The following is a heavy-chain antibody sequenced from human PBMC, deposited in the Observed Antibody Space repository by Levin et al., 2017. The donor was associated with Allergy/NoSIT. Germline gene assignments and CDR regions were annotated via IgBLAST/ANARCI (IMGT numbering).Heavy chain of an antibody. Sequence: KISCKASGGTFSSYAISWVRQAPGQGLEWMGGIIPIFGTANYAQKFQGRVTITADESTSTAYMELSSLRSEDTAVYYCARGLGGSGPSSGWDGEGDYWGQGTLVTVSS. J-gene: IGHJ4*02. CDR3: ARGLGGSGPSSGWDGEGDY. D-gene: IGHD6-19*01. CDR2: IIPIFGTA. CDR1: GGTFSSYA. V-gene: IGHV1-69*01.